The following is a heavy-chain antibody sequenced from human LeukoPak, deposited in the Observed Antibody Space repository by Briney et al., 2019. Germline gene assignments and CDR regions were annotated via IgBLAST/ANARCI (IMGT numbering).Heavy chain of an antibody. J-gene: IGHJ4*02. D-gene: IGHD3-10*01. Sequence: GASVTVSCKASGGTFSSYAISWVRQAPGQGLEWMGGIIPIFGTANYAQKFQGRVTITADESTSTAYMELSSLRSEDTAVYYCAIILAENYYGSGSYYNGFDYWGQGTLVTVSS. CDR1: GGTFSSYA. CDR2: IIPIFGTA. V-gene: IGHV1-69*13. CDR3: AIILAENYYGSGSYYNGFDY.